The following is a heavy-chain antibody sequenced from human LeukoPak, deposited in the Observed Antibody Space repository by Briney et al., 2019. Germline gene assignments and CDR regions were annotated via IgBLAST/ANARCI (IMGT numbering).Heavy chain of an antibody. D-gene: IGHD2-15*01. Sequence: PGESLKISCKGSGYSFTSYWIGWVRQMPGKGLEWMGIIYPGDSDTRYSPSFQGQVTISADKSISTAYRQWSSLKASDTAMYYCARLGYCGGGSCYAYDYWGQGTLVTVSS. V-gene: IGHV5-51*01. CDR3: ARLGYCGGGSCYAYDY. CDR2: IYPGDSDT. CDR1: GYSFTSYW. J-gene: IGHJ4*02.